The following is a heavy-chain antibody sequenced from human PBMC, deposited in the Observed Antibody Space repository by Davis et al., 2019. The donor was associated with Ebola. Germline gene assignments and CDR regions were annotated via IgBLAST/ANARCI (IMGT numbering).Heavy chain of an antibody. CDR3: AREKLGGSSDY. V-gene: IGHV1-2*06. J-gene: IGHJ4*02. CDR2: ISPNSGGT. D-gene: IGHD6-6*01. Sequence: AASVKVSCKASGYTFTGYYIHWVRQAPGQGLEWMGRISPNSGGTNYAQKFQGRVTMTRDTSISTAYMELSRLTSDDTAVYYCAREKLGGSSDYWGQGTLVTVSS. CDR1: GYTFTGYY.